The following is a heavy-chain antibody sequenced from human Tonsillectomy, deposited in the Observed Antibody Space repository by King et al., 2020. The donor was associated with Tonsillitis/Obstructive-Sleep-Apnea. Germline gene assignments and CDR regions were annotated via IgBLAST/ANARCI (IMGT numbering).Heavy chain of an antibody. D-gene: IGHD1-26*01. J-gene: IGHJ4*02. CDR1: GFTFSDHY. V-gene: IGHV3-72*01. CDR3: VSGVVGVFDY. CDR2: TRNKVNSYTT. Sequence: VQLVESGGGLVQPGGSLRLSCAASGFTFSDHYMDWVRQAPGKGREWVGRTRNKVNSYTTEYAASVKGRFTISRDDSKNSLHLQMNSLKTEDTAVYYCVSGVVGVFDYWGQGTLVTVSS.